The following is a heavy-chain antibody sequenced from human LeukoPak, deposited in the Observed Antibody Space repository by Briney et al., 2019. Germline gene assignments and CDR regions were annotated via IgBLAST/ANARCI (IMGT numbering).Heavy chain of an antibody. CDR2: INPSGGST. V-gene: IGHV1-46*01. Sequence: ASVKVSCKASGYTFTSYYMHWVRQAPGQGLEWMGIINPSGGSTSYAQKFQGRVTMTRDTSISTAYMELSRLRSDDTAVYYCARDRIEMATIYYYYYMDVWGKGTTVTISS. CDR1: GYTFTSYY. D-gene: IGHD5-24*01. J-gene: IGHJ6*03. CDR3: ARDRIEMATIYYYYYMDV.